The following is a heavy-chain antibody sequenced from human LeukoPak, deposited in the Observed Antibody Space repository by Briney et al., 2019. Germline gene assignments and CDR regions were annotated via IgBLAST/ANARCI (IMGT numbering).Heavy chain of an antibody. D-gene: IGHD3-10*01. Sequence: GASVKVSCKASGYTFTSYGISWVRQATGQGLEWMGWMNPNSGNTGYAQKFQGRVTITRNTSISTAYMELSSLRSEDTAVYYCARVFAGNYFYYYYYMDVWGKGTTVTVSS. CDR3: ARVFAGNYFYYYYYMDV. J-gene: IGHJ6*03. V-gene: IGHV1-8*03. CDR2: MNPNSGNT. CDR1: GYTFTSYG.